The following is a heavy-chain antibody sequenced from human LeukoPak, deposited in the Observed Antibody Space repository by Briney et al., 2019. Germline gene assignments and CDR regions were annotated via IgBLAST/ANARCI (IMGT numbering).Heavy chain of an antibody. Sequence: GSLRLSCAASGFTFSSYSMNWVRPAPGKGLEWVSSISSSSSYIYYADSVKGRFTISRDNAKNSLYLQMNSLRAEDTAVYYCARFLGYSGSLDYWGQGTLVTVSS. CDR2: ISSSSSYI. J-gene: IGHJ4*02. CDR3: ARFLGYSGSLDY. D-gene: IGHD1-26*01. V-gene: IGHV3-21*01. CDR1: GFTFSSYS.